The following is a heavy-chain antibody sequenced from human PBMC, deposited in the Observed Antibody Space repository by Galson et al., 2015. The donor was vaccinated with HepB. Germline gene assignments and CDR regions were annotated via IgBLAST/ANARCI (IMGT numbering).Heavy chain of an antibody. CDR3: ARDGARAYYEIQTGYAYHHYMDV. D-gene: IGHD3-9*01. CDR1: DSTFSAYS. Sequence: SLRLSCAASDSTFSAYSMNWVRQAPGKGLEWVSYISRASSNKYYADSVKGRFTISRDNAKNSLYLQMNSLRTEDTAMYYCARDGARAYYEIQTGYAYHHYMDVWGNGTSVTVSS. CDR2: ISRASSNK. V-gene: IGHV3-21*04. J-gene: IGHJ6*03.